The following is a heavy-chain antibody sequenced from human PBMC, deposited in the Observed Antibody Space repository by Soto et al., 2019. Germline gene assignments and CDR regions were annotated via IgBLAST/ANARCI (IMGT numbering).Heavy chain of an antibody. D-gene: IGHD4-4*01. J-gene: IGHJ3*01. CDR3: ASLQSKAPHAFDV. CDR2: IASDGDKT. Sequence: PGGSLRLSCTASGFTFSTYPMHWVRQAPGEGLEYVSSIASDGDKTYYANSVKGRFTISRDNSKNMLYLQMGSLRPEDLAVYYCASLQSKAPHAFDVWGQGTMVTVSS. CDR1: GFTFSTYP. V-gene: IGHV3-64*01.